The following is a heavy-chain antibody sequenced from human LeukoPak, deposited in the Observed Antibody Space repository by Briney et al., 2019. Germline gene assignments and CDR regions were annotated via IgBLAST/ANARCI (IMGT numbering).Heavy chain of an antibody. CDR3: ARDLNYGSGKYYFDY. CDR1: GGSISSGSYY. J-gene: IGHJ4*02. Sequence: SETLSLTCTVSGGSISSGSYYWSWIRQPAGKGLEWIGRIYTSGSTNYNPSLKSRVTISVDTSKNQFSLKLSSVTAADTAVYYCARDLNYGSGKYYFDYWGQGTLVTVSS. CDR2: IYTSGST. D-gene: IGHD3-10*01. V-gene: IGHV4-61*02.